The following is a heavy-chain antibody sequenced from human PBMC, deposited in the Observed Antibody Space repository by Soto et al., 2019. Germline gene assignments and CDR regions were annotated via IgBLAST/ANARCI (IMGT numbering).Heavy chain of an antibody. J-gene: IGHJ6*02. Sequence: EVQLVESGGGLVQPGGSLRLSCAASGFTFSSYWMHWVRQAPGKRLVWVSRINSDGSSTRYADSVKGRFTISRDNAKNTLYLQMNSLRAEDTAVYYCARDPAYYYYGMDVWGQGTTVTVSS. V-gene: IGHV3-74*01. CDR2: INSDGSST. D-gene: IGHD2-2*01. CDR3: ARDPAYYYYGMDV. CDR1: GFTFSSYW.